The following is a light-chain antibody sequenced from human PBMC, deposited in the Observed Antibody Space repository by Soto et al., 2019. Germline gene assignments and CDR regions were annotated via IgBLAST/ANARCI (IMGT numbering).Light chain of an antibody. CDR2: GAS. Sequence: EKVMTQSPATQSMSPGERATLSCRASQSVSSFLAWYQQKPGQAPRLLIYGASTRATGIPARFSGSGAGTEFTLTISSLQSEDFAVYYCQQYSNWPSWTFGQGTKV. J-gene: IGKJ1*01. V-gene: IGKV3-15*01. CDR1: QSVSSF. CDR3: QQYSNWPSWT.